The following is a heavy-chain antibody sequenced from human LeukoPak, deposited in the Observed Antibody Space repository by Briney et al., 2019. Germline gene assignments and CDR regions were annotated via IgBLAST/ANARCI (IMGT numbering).Heavy chain of an antibody. CDR3: ARVSHFWSGVDY. J-gene: IGHJ4*02. CDR2: IQQDGSEK. D-gene: IGHD3-3*02. Sequence: GGSLRLSCAASGFTFSTYWMSWVRQAPGKGLERVANIQQDGSEKYYVDSVKGRFTISRDNAKNSLYLQMNSLTAEDTAVYYCARVSHFWSGVDYWGQGTLVTVSS. CDR1: GFTFSTYW. V-gene: IGHV3-7*01.